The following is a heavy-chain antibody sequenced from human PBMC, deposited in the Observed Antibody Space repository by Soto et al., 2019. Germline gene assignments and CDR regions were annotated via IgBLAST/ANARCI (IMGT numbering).Heavy chain of an antibody. Sequence: SLRLSCAASGFTFDDYAMHWVRQAPGKGLEWASGISWNSGSIGYADSVKGRFTISRDNAKNSLYLQMNSLRAEDTALYYCAKDPRDPFDYWGQGTLVTVSS. D-gene: IGHD2-21*02. V-gene: IGHV3-9*01. CDR2: ISWNSGSI. J-gene: IGHJ4*02. CDR1: GFTFDDYA. CDR3: AKDPRDPFDY.